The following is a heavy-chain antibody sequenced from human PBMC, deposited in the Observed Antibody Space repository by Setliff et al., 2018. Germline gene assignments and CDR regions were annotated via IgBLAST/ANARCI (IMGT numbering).Heavy chain of an antibody. D-gene: IGHD3-3*01. V-gene: IGHV3-11*04. Sequence: GGSLRLSCAASGFTFSDYYMSWIRQAPGKGLEWVSYISGSGYTIYYAASVKGRFTISRDNAKNSLYLQMNSLRAEDTAVYYCATTPQSDYYYRHDGYFDYWGQGTLVTVSS. J-gene: IGHJ4*02. CDR1: GFTFSDYY. CDR3: ATTPQSDYYYRHDGYFDY. CDR2: ISGSGYTI.